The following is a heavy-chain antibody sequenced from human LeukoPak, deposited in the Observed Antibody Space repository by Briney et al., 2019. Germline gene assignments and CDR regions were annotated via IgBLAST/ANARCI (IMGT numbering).Heavy chain of an antibody. CDR1: EYTFTGYN. D-gene: IGHD6-13*01. CDR3: AREYSSSWYYFDY. J-gene: IGHJ4*02. Sequence: ASVKVSCKASEYTFTGYNMHWVRQAPGQGLEWMGWINPNSGDTNYAQRFQGRVTMTRDTSISTAYMELSTLKSDDTAVYYSAREYSSSWYYFDYWGQGTLVTVSS. V-gene: IGHV1-2*02. CDR2: INPNSGDT.